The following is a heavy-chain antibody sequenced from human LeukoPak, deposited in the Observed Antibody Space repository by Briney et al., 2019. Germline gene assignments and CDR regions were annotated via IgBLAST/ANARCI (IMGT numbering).Heavy chain of an antibody. V-gene: IGHV3-30-3*01. CDR3: AKDLFIQAYYLDY. D-gene: IGHD2-21*01. J-gene: IGHJ4*02. CDR1: GFTFSSYA. CDR2: ISYDGSNK. Sequence: GGSLRLSCAASGFTFSSYAMHWVRQAPGKGLEWVAVISYDGSNKYYADSVKGRFTVSRDNSKNTLYLQMNSLRTEDTAVYYCAKDLFIQAYYLDYWGQGTLVTVSS.